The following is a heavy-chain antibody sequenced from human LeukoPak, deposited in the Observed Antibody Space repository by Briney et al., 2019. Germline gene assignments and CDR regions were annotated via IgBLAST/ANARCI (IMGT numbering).Heavy chain of an antibody. Sequence: ASVKVSCKASGYTLSNYEINWVRQAPGQGLEWVGWINGYNGNTNYAQKLQGRVTVTTDTSTSTAYMDLSSLTSDDTAVYYCARIDTSGSYYHWYFDYWGQGTLVTVSS. CDR1: GYTLSNYE. V-gene: IGHV1-18*01. CDR2: INGYNGNT. CDR3: ARIDTSGSYYHWYFDY. J-gene: IGHJ4*02. D-gene: IGHD1-26*01.